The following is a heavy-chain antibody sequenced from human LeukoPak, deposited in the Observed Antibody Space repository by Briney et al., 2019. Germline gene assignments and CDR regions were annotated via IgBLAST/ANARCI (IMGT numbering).Heavy chain of an antibody. CDR3: ARGYCSSTGCHRWAFDI. CDR2: IIPIFGTA. Sequence: ASVKVSCKASGGTFSSYAISWVRQAPGQGLEWMGGIIPIFGTANYAQKFQGRVTITADESTSTAYMELSSLRSEDTAVYYCARGYCSSTGCHRWAFDIWGQGTMVTVSS. CDR1: GGTFSSYA. J-gene: IGHJ3*02. V-gene: IGHV1-69*13. D-gene: IGHD2-2*01.